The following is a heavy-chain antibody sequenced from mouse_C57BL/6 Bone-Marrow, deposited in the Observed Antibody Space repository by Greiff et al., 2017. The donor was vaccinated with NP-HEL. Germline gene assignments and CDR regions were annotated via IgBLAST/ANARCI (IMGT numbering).Heavy chain of an antibody. CDR3: AREGYDAMDY. CDR2: IYPGSGNT. CDR1: GYTFTDYY. Sequence: VQLQQSGAELVRPGASVKLSCKASGYTFTDYYINWVKQRPGQGLEWIARIYPGSGNTYYNEKLKGKATLTAEKSSSTAYMQLSSLTSEDSAVYFCAREGYDAMDYWGQGTSVTVSS. J-gene: IGHJ4*01. V-gene: IGHV1-76*01.